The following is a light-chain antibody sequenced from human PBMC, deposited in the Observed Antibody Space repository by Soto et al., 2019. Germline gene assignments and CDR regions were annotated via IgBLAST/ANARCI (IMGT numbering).Light chain of an antibody. CDR3: QSYDSSLSGSV. J-gene: IGLJ2*01. Sequence: QSVLTQPPSVSGAPGQRVTISCTASSSNIGAGYDVHWYQQLPGTAPKLLIYGNSKLPSGVPDRFSGSKSGTSASLAITGLQSEDGADYYCQSYDSSLSGSVFGGGTKLTVL. CDR1: SSNIGAGYD. CDR2: GNS. V-gene: IGLV1-40*01.